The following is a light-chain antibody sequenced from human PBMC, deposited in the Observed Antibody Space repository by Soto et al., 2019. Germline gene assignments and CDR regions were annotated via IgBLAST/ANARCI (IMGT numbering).Light chain of an antibody. CDR3: QQYGNSPQIT. CDR1: QTVFHTSYNKDF. V-gene: IGKV3D-20*01. Sequence: DIVMTQSPDSLSVSLGERATINCKSSQTVFHTSYNKDFLAWYQQKPGLAPRLVIYDSSIRATGIPDRFSGSGSGTDFTLTISRLEPEDFAVYFCQQYGNSPQITFGQGTRLEIK. J-gene: IGKJ5*01. CDR2: DSS.